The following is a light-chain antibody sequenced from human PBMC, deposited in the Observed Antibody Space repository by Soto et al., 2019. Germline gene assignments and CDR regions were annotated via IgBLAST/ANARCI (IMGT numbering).Light chain of an antibody. J-gene: IGLJ2*01. V-gene: IGLV1-40*01. CDR1: ASNIGAAFD. CDR3: QSYDSSPSGSVV. CDR2: DNN. Sequence: QSVLTQPPSESGAPGQRVTVSCTGGASNIGAAFDVHWYQQRPGTAPKLLIYDNNNRPSGVPDRFSGSRSGTSASLAITGLQAQDEADYYCQSYDSSPSGSVVFGGGIKLTVL.